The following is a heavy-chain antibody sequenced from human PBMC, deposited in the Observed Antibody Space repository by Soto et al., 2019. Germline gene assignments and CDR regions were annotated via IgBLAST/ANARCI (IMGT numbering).Heavy chain of an antibody. Sequence: QLQLQESGPGLVKPSETLSLTCTVSGGSISSSSYYWGWIRQPPGKGLEWIGSIYYSGSTYYIPSLKSRVSISVDTSKNQFALKLSSVTAADTAVYYCARLYGDYVGYWGQGTLVTVSS. CDR3: ARLYGDYVGY. CDR1: GGSISSSSYY. V-gene: IGHV4-39*01. CDR2: IYYSGST. J-gene: IGHJ4*02. D-gene: IGHD4-17*01.